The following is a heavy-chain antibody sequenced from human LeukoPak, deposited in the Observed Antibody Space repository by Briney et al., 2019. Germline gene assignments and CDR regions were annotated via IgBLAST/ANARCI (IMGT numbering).Heavy chain of an antibody. Sequence: ASVKVSCKASGYIFSTYKIHWVRQAPGQRLEWMGWINAGKGNTKYSQNLQGRVTVTGDTSASTAYMELSSLTSEDTAVYYCARGSCSSTSCFMDVWGQGTTVTVSS. CDR3: ARGSCSSTSCFMDV. J-gene: IGHJ6*02. CDR2: INAGKGNT. CDR1: GYIFSTYK. D-gene: IGHD2-2*01. V-gene: IGHV1-3*01.